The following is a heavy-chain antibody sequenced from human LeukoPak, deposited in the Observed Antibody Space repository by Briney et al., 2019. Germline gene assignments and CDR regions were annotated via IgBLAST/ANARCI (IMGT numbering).Heavy chain of an antibody. CDR1: GGSFSGYY. Sequence: PSETLSLTCAVYGGSFSGYYWSWIRQPPGKGLEWIGEINHSGSTNYNPSLKSRVTISVDTSKNRFSLKLSSVTAADTAVYYCARGPENYYGSGSYYSPYYFDYWGQGTLVTVSS. CDR2: INHSGST. V-gene: IGHV4-34*01. CDR3: ARGPENYYGSGSYYSPYYFDY. J-gene: IGHJ4*02. D-gene: IGHD3-10*01.